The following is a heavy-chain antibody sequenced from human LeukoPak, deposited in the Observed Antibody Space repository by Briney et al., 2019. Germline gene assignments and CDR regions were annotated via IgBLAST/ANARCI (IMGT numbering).Heavy chain of an antibody. CDR2: IIPIFGTA. CDR1: GGTFSSYA. Sequence: SVKVSCKASGGTFSSYAISWVRQAPGQGLEWMGGIIPIFGTANYAQKFQGRVTITADKSTSTAYMELSSLRSEDTAVYYCASEVATVVVVAATPGAFDIWGQGTMVTVSS. J-gene: IGHJ3*02. D-gene: IGHD2-15*01. CDR3: ASEVATVVVVAATPGAFDI. V-gene: IGHV1-69*06.